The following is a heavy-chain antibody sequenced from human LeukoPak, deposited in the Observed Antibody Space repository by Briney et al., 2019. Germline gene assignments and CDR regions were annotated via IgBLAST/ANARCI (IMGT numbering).Heavy chain of an antibody. Sequence: SETLSLTCAVSGYFISSGYYWGWTRQPPGKGLEWIGSMYYSGSTYYNPSLKSRVTISVDTSKNQFSLKLTSVTAADTAVYYCARHRSGSSSYYYYYMDVWGKGSTVTVSS. J-gene: IGHJ6*03. V-gene: IGHV4-38-2*01. CDR3: ARHRSGSSSYYYYYMDV. CDR2: MYYSGST. CDR1: GYFISSGYY. D-gene: IGHD3-22*01.